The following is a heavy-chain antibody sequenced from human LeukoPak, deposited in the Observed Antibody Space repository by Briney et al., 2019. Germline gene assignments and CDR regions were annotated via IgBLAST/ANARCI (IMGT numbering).Heavy chain of an antibody. Sequence: GGSLRLSCAASGFTFSRYWMSWVRQAPGKGLEWVANIKQDGSQKYYVDSMKGRFTISRDNAKNSLYLQMKSLRAEDTAVYYCAXDLNGGFDPWGQGTLVTVSS. D-gene: IGHD3-10*01. CDR3: AXDLNGGFDP. CDR1: GFTFSRYW. CDR2: IKQDGSQK. V-gene: IGHV3-7*03. J-gene: IGHJ5*02.